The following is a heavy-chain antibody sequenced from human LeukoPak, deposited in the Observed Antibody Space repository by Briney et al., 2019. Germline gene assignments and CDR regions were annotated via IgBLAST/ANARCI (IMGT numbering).Heavy chain of an antibody. D-gene: IGHD3-22*01. Sequence: SQTLSLTCTVSGGSISSGDYYWSWIRQPPGKGLEWIGYIYYSGSTYYNPSLKSRVTISVDTSKNQFSLKLSSVTAADTAVYYCAIYYDSSGYCYPRRDAFDIWGQGTMVTVSS. J-gene: IGHJ3*02. CDR2: IYYSGST. CDR3: AIYYDSSGYCYPRRDAFDI. V-gene: IGHV4-30-4*01. CDR1: GGSISSGDYY.